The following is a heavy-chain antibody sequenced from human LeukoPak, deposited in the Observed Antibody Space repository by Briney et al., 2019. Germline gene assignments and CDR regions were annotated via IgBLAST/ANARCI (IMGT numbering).Heavy chain of an antibody. J-gene: IGHJ4*02. CDR1: GFTFSNYW. Sequence: GGSLRLSCAASGFTFSNYWMHWVRQAPGKGLMWVSRIKNDGTTAYPDSVKGRFTISRDNAKNTVYLQMNSLRVEDTALYYCARVMTTSLRSFDYWGQGTLVTVSS. CDR3: ARVMTTSLRSFDY. CDR2: IKNDGTTA. V-gene: IGHV3-74*01. D-gene: IGHD4-11*01.